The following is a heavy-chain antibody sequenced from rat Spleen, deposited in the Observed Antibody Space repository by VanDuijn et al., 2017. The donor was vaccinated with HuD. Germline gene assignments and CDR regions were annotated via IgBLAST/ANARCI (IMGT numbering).Heavy chain of an antibody. V-gene: IGHV2S61*01. Sequence: QVQLKESGPGLVQPSQTLSRTCTVPGFSLTSSGVFWVRQPPGKGMAWMGVIWGNGNANYNSALKSRLSISRDTTKSQVFLKMNNLQTEDTAMYFCARSDFSSPYYFDYWGQGVMVTVSS. CDR1: GFSLTSSG. J-gene: IGHJ2*01. CDR3: ARSDFSSPYYFDY. CDR2: IWGNGNA. D-gene: IGHD1-2*01.